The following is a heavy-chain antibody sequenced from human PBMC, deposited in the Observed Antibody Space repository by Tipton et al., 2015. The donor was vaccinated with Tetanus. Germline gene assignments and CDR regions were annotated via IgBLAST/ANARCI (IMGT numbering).Heavy chain of an antibody. J-gene: IGHJ4*02. D-gene: IGHD2-2*01. Sequence: TLSLTCTVSGGSVSRSFWGWIRQPPGKGLEWIGYVYYNGNTHYNPALKSRVTISVDTSKNQFSLKLSSVTAADTAIYYCAREVPAAGHFDSWGQGTLVTVSS. CDR2: VYYNGNT. CDR1: GGSVSRSF. CDR3: AREVPAAGHFDS. V-gene: IGHV4-59*02.